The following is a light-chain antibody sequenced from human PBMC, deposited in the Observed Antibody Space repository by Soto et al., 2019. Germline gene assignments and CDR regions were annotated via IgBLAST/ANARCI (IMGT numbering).Light chain of an antibody. CDR1: QRIRSY. J-gene: IGKJ2*02. V-gene: IGKV1-39*01. Sequence: QMTQSPSSLSASVGDRVTITCRASQRIRSYLNWYQQKPGKAPTLLIYAASSLQSGVPSRFSGSGSGTDFTLNISSLQPEDFATYYCQQSYSTPGTFGQGTKLESK. CDR3: QQSYSTPGT. CDR2: AAS.